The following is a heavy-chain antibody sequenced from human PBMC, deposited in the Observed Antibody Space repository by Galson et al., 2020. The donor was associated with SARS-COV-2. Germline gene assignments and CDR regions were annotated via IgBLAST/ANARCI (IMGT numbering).Heavy chain of an antibody. Sequence: PETLSLTCAVSGYSISSGYYWGWIRQPPGKGLEWIGSIYHSGSTYYNPSLKSRVTISVDTSKNQFSLKLSAVTAADTAVYYCASRAPYGSRSYYNDPFDYWGQGTLVTVSA. V-gene: IGHV4-38-2*01. D-gene: IGHD3-10*01. CDR3: ASRAPYGSRSYYNDPFDY. CDR2: IYHSGST. CDR1: GYSISSGYY. J-gene: IGHJ4*02.